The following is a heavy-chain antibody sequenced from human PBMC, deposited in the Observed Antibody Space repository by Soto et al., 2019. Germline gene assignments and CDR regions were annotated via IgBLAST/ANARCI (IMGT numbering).Heavy chain of an antibody. CDR3: TRAYGYWKYYKAFVI. V-gene: IGHV1-3*04. J-gene: IGHJ3*02. CDR1: GYGFTSHA. D-gene: IGHD3-22*01. Sequence: QVQLVQSATEVKKPGASVQLSCRASGYGFTSHAVHWMRHAPGQSLAWLGWVNTETGGTKYSQQLQGRLTITRDTTANTVYMELRNLRYADTAIYYCTRAYGYWKYYKAFVIWGQVTMVTVSS. CDR2: VNTETGGT.